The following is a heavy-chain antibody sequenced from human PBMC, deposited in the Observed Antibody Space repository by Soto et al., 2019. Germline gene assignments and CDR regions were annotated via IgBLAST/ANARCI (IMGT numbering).Heavy chain of an antibody. CDR2: ISYDGSKI. CDR3: AKDTVTTSVGYYYYYMDV. V-gene: IGHV3-30*18. CDR1: GFTFSSYG. J-gene: IGHJ6*03. D-gene: IGHD4-17*01. Sequence: GGFLRLSCAASGFTFSSYGMEWVRQAPGKGLEWVAVISYDGSKIYYADSVKGRFTISRDNSKNTVYLQMNSLRVEDTAVYYCAKDTVTTSVGYYYYYMDVWGKGTTVTVSS.